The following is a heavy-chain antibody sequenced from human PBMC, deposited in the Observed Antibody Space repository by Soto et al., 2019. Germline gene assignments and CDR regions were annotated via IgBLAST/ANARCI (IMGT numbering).Heavy chain of an antibody. Sequence: SETLSLTCTVSGASISGFYCSWIRKSAGKGLEWIGRIYATGTTDYNPSLKSRVMMSVDTSKKQFSLKLRSVTAADTAVYYCGRDGTKTLREWF. CDR1: GASISGFY. J-gene: IGHJ5*01. D-gene: IGHD1-1*01. CDR2: IYATGTT. V-gene: IGHV4-4*07. CDR3: GRDGTKTLREWF.